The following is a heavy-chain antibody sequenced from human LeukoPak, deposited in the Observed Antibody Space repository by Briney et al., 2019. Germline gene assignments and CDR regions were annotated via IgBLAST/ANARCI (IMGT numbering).Heavy chain of an antibody. CDR3: ARSPPYCSGGSCYSLRGWFDP. Sequence: SETLSLTCTVSGGSISSHYWSWIRQPPGKGLEWIGYIYYSGSTNYNPSLKSRVTISVDTSKNQFSLELSSVTAADTVVYYCARSPPYCSGGSCYSLRGWFDPWGQGTLVTVSS. J-gene: IGHJ5*02. D-gene: IGHD2-15*01. V-gene: IGHV4-59*11. CDR1: GGSISSHY. CDR2: IYYSGST.